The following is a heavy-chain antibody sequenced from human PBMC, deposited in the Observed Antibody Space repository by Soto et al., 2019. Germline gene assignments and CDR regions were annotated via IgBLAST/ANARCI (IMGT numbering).Heavy chain of an antibody. Sequence: SVKGSCKASGGTFSSYAISWVRQAPGQGLEWMGGIIPILGTANYAQKFQGRVTITADESTSTAYMELSSLRSEDTAVYYCARGPPMSDSSGYYYVGSYFDYWGQGTLVTVSS. CDR2: IIPILGTA. CDR1: GGTFSSYA. V-gene: IGHV1-69*13. D-gene: IGHD3-22*01. CDR3: ARGPPMSDSSGYYYVGSYFDY. J-gene: IGHJ4*02.